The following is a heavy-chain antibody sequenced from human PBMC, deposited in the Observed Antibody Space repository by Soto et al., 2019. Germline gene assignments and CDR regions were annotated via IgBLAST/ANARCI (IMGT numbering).Heavy chain of an antibody. CDR2: ISYDGSNK. V-gene: IGHV3-30*18. CDR1: GFTFSSYG. D-gene: IGHD4-17*01. J-gene: IGHJ4*02. Sequence: GGSLRLSCAASGFTFSSYGMHWVRQAPGKGLEWVAVISYDGSNKSYADSVKGRFTISRDNSKNTLYLQMNSLRAEDTAVYYCAKEGLEWVTTVFDYWGQGTLVTVSS. CDR3: AKEGLEWVTTVFDY.